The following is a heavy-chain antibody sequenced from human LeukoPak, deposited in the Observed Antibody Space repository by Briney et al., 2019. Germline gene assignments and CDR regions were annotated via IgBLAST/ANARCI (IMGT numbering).Heavy chain of an antibody. J-gene: IGHJ5*02. CDR3: VKDLSRAVAADWFDP. Sequence: GGSLRLSCAASGFTFSNYDMSWVRQAPGKGLEWVSSISDSGGSTYYADSVKGRFTISRDNSKNTLYLQMTNLRAADTAVYYCVKDLSRAVAADWFDPWDQGSLVTASS. CDR2: ISDSGGST. D-gene: IGHD6-19*01. V-gene: IGHV3-23*01. CDR1: GFTFSNYD.